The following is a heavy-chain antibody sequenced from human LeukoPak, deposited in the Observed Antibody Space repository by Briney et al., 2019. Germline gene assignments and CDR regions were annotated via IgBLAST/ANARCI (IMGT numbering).Heavy chain of an antibody. V-gene: IGHV3-30-3*01. Sequence: PGGSLRLSCAASGFTFSSYAMHWVRQAPGKGLEWVAVISYDGSNKYYADSVKGRFTISRDNSKNTLYLQMNSLRAEDTAVYYCARDNANHDYGDYDYYYYGMDVWGQGTTVTVSS. CDR1: GFTFSSYA. CDR2: ISYDGSNK. CDR3: ARDNANHDYGDYDYYYYGMDV. J-gene: IGHJ6*02. D-gene: IGHD4-17*01.